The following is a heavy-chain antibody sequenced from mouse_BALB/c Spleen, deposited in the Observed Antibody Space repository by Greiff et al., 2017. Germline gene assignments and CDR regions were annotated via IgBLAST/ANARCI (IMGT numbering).Heavy chain of an antibody. CDR2: IDPENGNT. CDR3: ARWGLRRDKVLDY. CDR1: GFNIIDYY. D-gene: IGHD2-4*01. V-gene: IGHV14-1*02. Sequence: VQLKQSGAELVRPGALVKLSCKASGFNIIDYYMHWVKQRPEQGLEWIGWIDPENGNTIYDPKFQGKASITADTTSNTAYLQLSSLTSEDTAVYYCARWGLRRDKVLDYWGQGTTLTVSS. J-gene: IGHJ2*01.